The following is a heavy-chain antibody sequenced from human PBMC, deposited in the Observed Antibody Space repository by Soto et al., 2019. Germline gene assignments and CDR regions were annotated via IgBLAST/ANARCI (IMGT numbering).Heavy chain of an antibody. Sequence: EVQLVESGGGLVQPGGSLRLSCAASGFTLSRYWVHWVRQVPGKGLVWVSRINPDGSTTNYADSVKGRFTVSRDNAKNTVCLHMNSLRAEDTAVYYCTRDTTGPDDHWGQGTLVTVSS. V-gene: IGHV3-74*01. CDR3: TRDTTGPDDH. D-gene: IGHD1-1*01. J-gene: IGHJ4*02. CDR2: INPDGSTT. CDR1: GFTLSRYW.